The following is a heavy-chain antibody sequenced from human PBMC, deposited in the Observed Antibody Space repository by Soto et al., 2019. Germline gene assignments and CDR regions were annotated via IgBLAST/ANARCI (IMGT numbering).Heavy chain of an antibody. CDR2: IFYTGST. D-gene: IGHD6-13*01. V-gene: IGHV4-59*01. CDR3: AKYRRTAAEGYTLDY. Sequence: SETLSLTCTVSGDSMNNFYWSWIRQPPGKTLEWIGNIFYTGSTTYNPSLESRITMSVDTSKNQFSLRLSSVSAVDTAVYFCAKYRRTAAEGYTLDYWGRGTLVTVSS. J-gene: IGHJ4*02. CDR1: GDSMNNFY.